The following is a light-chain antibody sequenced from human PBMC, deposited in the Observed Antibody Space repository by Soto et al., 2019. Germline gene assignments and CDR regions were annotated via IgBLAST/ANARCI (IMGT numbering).Light chain of an antibody. CDR1: QSVNNN. CDR2: GAS. Sequence: EIILTQSPASLSVSPGERATLSCRASQSVNNNLAWNQQKPGQAPRLLIYGASTRATGIPGRFRGSGSGTEFTLTISSLQSEDGAVYFCQQYNSLPPDTFGQGTKLELK. CDR3: QQYNSLPPDT. J-gene: IGKJ2*01. V-gene: IGKV3-15*01.